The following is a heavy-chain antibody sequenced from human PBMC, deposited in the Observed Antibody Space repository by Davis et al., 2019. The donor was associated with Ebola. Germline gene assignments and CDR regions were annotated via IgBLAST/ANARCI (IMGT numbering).Heavy chain of an antibody. J-gene: IGHJ4*02. D-gene: IGHD1-1*01. CDR2: FDPEDNEI. V-gene: IGHV1-24*01. Sequence: AASVKVSCKVSGYILTELSIHWVRQAPGQGLEWMGNFDPEDNEIIYAHKFEGRVTMTEDTSTHTAYMELSSLRSDDSAVYYCARAQFPTTSDHWGQGTLVTVSS. CDR1: GYILTELS. CDR3: ARAQFPTTSDH.